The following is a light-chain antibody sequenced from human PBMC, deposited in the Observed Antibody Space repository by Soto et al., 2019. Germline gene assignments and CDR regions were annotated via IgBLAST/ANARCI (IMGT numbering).Light chain of an antibody. J-gene: IGLJ1*01. V-gene: IGLV1-40*01. CDR2: ANI. Sequence: QSVLTQPPSVSGAPGQRVTISCTGSSSNIGAGYDIHWYQQLPGSAPKLLIYANINRPSGVPDRFSGSRSGTSASLAITGLQAEDEADYSCQSYDSSLSGFYVFGTGTKLTVL. CDR1: SSNIGAGYD. CDR3: QSYDSSLSGFYV.